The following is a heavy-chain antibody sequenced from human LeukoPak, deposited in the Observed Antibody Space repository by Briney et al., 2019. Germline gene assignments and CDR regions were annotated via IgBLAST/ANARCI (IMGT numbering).Heavy chain of an antibody. D-gene: IGHD3-9*01. CDR1: GFTVSSCG. J-gene: IGHJ6*02. Sequence: GGSLRLSCAASGFTVSSCGMHWVRQAPGKGLEWVAIIWYDGSNKYYADSVKGRFTISRDNSKNTVHLQMNSLRAEDTAVYYCARDKLDWFLSSNYYYYGMDVWGQGTTVTVSS. V-gene: IGHV3-33*01. CDR2: IWYDGSNK. CDR3: ARDKLDWFLSSNYYYYGMDV.